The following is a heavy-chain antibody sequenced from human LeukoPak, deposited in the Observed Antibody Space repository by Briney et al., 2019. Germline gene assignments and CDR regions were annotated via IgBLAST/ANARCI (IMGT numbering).Heavy chain of an antibody. Sequence: SETLSLTCTVSNGSISNYYWSWIRQPAGKGLEWIGRIFATGSTNYNPSLKSRVTISVDTSKNQFSLKLSSVTAADTAVYYCARQGITMVRGVIPYFDYWGQGTLVTVSS. J-gene: IGHJ4*02. CDR1: NGSISNYY. V-gene: IGHV4-4*07. D-gene: IGHD3-10*01. CDR3: ARQGITMVRGVIPYFDY. CDR2: IFATGST.